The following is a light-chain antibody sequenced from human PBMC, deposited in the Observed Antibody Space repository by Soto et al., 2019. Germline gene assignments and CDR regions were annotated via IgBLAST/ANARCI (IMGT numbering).Light chain of an antibody. CDR1: QSISSY. J-gene: IGKJ1*01. V-gene: IGKV1-39*01. CDR3: QQSYSTPWT. CDR2: AAS. Sequence: DIQMTQSPSSLSASVGDRGTSTCRASQSISSYLNWYRQKPGKAPKLLIYAASSLQSGVPSRFSGSGSGADFTLTISSLQPEDFATYYCQQSYSTPWTFGQGTKVDIK.